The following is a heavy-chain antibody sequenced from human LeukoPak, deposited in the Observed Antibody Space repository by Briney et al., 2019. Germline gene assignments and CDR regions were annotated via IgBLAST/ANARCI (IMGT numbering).Heavy chain of an antibody. CDR3: ARHEYSGSYYGLSWFDP. Sequence: SETLSLTCTVSGGSISSYYWGWIRRPPGKGLEWLASIYYSGSTYYNPSLKNRVTISVDTSKNQLSLKLSSLTAADTAVYYCARHEYSGSYYGLSWFDPWGQGTLVTVSS. J-gene: IGHJ5*02. V-gene: IGHV4-39*01. CDR2: IYYSGST. D-gene: IGHD1-26*01. CDR1: GGSISSYY.